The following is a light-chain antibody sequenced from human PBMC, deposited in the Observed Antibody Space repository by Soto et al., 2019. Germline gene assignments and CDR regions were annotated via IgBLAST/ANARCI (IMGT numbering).Light chain of an antibody. V-gene: IGKV3D-15*01. CDR2: GAS. CDR3: QQYNNWPPWT. Sequence: EIVMTQSPATLSVSPGERATLSCRASQSVSSNLAWYQQKPGQAPRLLIYGASTRATGIPARFSGSGSGTEFTLTISSXXSEDXAVYYCQQYNNWPPWTFGQGTKVEIK. J-gene: IGKJ1*01. CDR1: QSVSSN.